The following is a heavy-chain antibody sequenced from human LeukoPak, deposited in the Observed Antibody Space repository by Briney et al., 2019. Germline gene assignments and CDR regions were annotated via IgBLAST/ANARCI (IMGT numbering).Heavy chain of an antibody. D-gene: IGHD3-10*01. CDR2: INSDGSST. J-gene: IGHJ3*02. CDR1: GFTFSSYW. V-gene: IGHV3-74*01. CDR3: STGSGHAFDI. Sequence: GSLRLSCAASGFTFSSYWMHWVRQSPGKGLVWFSRINSDGSSTSYADSVKGRFTISRDNAKNTLYVQMNSLRAEDTTVYYCSTGSGHAFDIWGRGTMVTVSS.